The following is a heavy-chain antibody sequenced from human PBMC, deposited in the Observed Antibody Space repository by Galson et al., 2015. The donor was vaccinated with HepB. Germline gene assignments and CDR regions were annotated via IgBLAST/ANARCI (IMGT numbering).Heavy chain of an antibody. Sequence: QSGAEVKQPGESLKISCKGSGSSFTTNWIGWVRQMAGKGLEWMGINYPGDSDTRKSPSLQGKVNISADKSISTAYLQWSSLKAPDTAMYYCARPRVGGREAFDIWCQGRMVTVSS. CDR1: GSSFTTNW. CDR2: NYPGDSDT. CDR3: ARPRVGGREAFDI. J-gene: IGHJ3*02. V-gene: IGHV5-51*01. D-gene: IGHD2-2*01.